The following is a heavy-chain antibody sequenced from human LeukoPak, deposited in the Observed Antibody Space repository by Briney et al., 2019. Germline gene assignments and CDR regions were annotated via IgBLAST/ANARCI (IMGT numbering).Heavy chain of an antibody. CDR1: GFTFSFHW. CDR3: ARDLDY. J-gene: IGHJ4*02. Sequence: GGSLRLSCEASGFTFSFHWMTWVRQAPGKRLEWVASINQDGIDKYYVDSVKGRFTISRDNAKNSLHLQMNSLRAEDTAIYYCARDLDYWGLGTLVTVSS. V-gene: IGHV3-7*03. CDR2: INQDGIDK.